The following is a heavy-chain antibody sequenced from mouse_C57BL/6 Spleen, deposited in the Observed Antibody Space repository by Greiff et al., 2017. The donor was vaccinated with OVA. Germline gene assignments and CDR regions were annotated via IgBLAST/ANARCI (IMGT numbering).Heavy chain of an antibody. V-gene: IGHV3-6*01. CDR2: ISYDGSN. Sequence: DVKLVESGPGLVKPSQSLSLTCSVTGYSITSGYYWNWIRQFPGNKLEWMGYISYDGSNNYNPSLKNRISITRDTSKNQFFLKLNSVTTEDTATYYCARGSVLLRGYFDYWGQGTTLTVSS. CDR3: ARGSVLLRGYFDY. J-gene: IGHJ2*01. CDR1: GYSITSGYY. D-gene: IGHD1-1*01.